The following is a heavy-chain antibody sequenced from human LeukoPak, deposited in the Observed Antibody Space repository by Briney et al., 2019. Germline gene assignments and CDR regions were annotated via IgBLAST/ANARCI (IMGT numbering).Heavy chain of an antibody. V-gene: IGHV3-21*01. D-gene: IGHD2-21*01. CDR3: ARSRPLGIPYDY. J-gene: IGHJ4*02. CDR2: ISSSSSYI. CDR1: GFTFSGYS. Sequence: PGGSLRLSCAASGFTFSGYSMNWVRQAPGKGLEWVSSISSSSSYIYYADSVKGRFTISRDNAKNSLYLQMNSLRAEDTAVYYCARSRPLGIPYDYWGQGTLVTVSS.